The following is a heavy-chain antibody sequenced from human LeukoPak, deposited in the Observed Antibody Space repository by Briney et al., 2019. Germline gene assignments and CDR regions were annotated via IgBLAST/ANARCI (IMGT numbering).Heavy chain of an antibody. D-gene: IGHD3-22*01. CDR2: ISYDGSNK. Sequence: GGSLRLSCAASGFTFSSYGMHWVRQAPGKGLEWVAVISYDGSNKYYADSVKGRFTISRDNSKNTLYLQMNSLRAEDTAVYYCAKDRYYYDSSGYYWSDYWGQGTLVTVSS. J-gene: IGHJ4*02. V-gene: IGHV3-30*18. CDR3: AKDRYYYDSSGYYWSDY. CDR1: GFTFSSYG.